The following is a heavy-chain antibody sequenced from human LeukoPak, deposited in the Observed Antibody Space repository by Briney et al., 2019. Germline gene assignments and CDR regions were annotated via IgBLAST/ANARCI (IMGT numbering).Heavy chain of an antibody. J-gene: IGHJ5*02. CDR1: GFTFSSYG. Sequence: GGSLRLSCAASGFTFSSYGMHWVRQAPGKGLEWVAVISYDGSNKYYADSVKGRFTISRDNSKNTLYLQMNSLRAEDTAVYYCARDQTPNWEFSALRNWFDPWGQGTLVTVSS. CDR3: ARDQTPNWEFSALRNWFDP. CDR2: ISYDGSNK. D-gene: IGHD3-10*01. V-gene: IGHV3-30*03.